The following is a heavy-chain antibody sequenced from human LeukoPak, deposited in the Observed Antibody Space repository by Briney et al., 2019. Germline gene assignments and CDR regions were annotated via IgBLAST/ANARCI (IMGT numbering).Heavy chain of an antibody. Sequence: GGSLRLSCVASGFTFSSYSMNWVRQAPGKGLEWVSYISSSGSTIYYADSVKGRFTISRDNAKNSLYLQMNSLRAEDTAVYYCARGGTLEYFQHWGQGTLVTVSS. CDR3: ARGGTLEYFQH. V-gene: IGHV3-48*03. CDR2: ISSSGSTI. CDR1: GFTFSSYS. J-gene: IGHJ1*01.